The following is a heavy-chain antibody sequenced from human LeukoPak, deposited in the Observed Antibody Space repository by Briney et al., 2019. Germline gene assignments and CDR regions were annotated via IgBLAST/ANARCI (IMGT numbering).Heavy chain of an antibody. CDR3: ARDLPYCSGGSCYHSN. J-gene: IGHJ4*02. CDR1: GGSISSYY. D-gene: IGHD2-15*01. CDR2: IYYTGST. Sequence: PSETLSLTCTVSGGSISSYYWSWIRQPPGKGLEWIGYIYYTGSTNYNPSLKSRVTISVDTSKNQFSLRLSSVTAADTAVYYCARDLPYCSGGSCYHSNWGQGTLVTVSS. V-gene: IGHV4-59*01.